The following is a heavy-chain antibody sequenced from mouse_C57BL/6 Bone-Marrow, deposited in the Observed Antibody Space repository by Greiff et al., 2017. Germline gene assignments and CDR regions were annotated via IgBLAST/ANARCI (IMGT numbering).Heavy chain of an antibody. CDR1: GYTFTDYY. V-gene: IGHV1-26*01. CDR3: ARGGGSSYVAY. D-gene: IGHD1-1*01. CDR2: INPNNGGT. J-gene: IGHJ3*01. Sequence: VQLQQSGPELVKPGASVKISCKASGYTFTDYYMNWVKQSHGKSLEWIGDINPNNGGTSYNQKFKGKATLTVDKSSSTAYMELRSLTSEDSAVYYCARGGGSSYVAYWGQGTLVTVSA.